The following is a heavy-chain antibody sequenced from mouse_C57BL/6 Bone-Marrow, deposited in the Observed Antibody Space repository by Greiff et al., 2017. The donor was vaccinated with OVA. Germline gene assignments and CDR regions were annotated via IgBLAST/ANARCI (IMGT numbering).Heavy chain of an antibody. J-gene: IGHJ2*01. CDR2: ISSGGDYI. CDR1: GFTFSSYA. Sequence: EVKVVESGEGLVKPGGSLKLSCAASGFTFSSYAMSWVRQTPEKRLEWVAYISSGGDYIYYADTVKGRFTISRDNARNTLYLQMSSLKSEDTAMYYCTREYYYGTLDYWGQGTTLTVSS. CDR3: TREYYYGTLDY. D-gene: IGHD1-1*01. V-gene: IGHV5-9-1*02.